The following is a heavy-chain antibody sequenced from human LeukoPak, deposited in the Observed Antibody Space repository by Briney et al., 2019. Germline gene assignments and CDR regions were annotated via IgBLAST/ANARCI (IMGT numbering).Heavy chain of an antibody. D-gene: IGHD3-22*01. CDR2: IHHSGSA. CDR1: GASISSNW. Sequence: SETLSLTCAVSGASISSNWWNWVRQPPGKGLEWIGEIHHSGSANYNPSLKSRVTISLDTSENHFSLRLSSVTAADTAVYYCARMGNAVINLYYFDYWGQGTLVTVSS. J-gene: IGHJ4*02. CDR3: ARMGNAVINLYYFDY. V-gene: IGHV4-4*02.